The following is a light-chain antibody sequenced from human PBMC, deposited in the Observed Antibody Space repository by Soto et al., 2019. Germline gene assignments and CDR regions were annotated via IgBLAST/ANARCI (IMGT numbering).Light chain of an antibody. CDR3: QSYDSSLSGSV. CDR2: GNS. J-gene: IGLJ3*02. Sequence: QSVLTHPPSVSGAPGQRVTISCTGSRSNIGAGYDVHWYQQLPGTAPKLLIYGNSNRPSGVPDRFSGSKSGTSASLAITGLQAEDEADYYCQSYDSSLSGSVFGGGTKVTVL. V-gene: IGLV1-40*01. CDR1: RSNIGAGYD.